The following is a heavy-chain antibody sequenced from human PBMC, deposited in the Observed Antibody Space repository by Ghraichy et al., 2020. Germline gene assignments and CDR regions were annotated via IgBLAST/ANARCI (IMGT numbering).Heavy chain of an antibody. D-gene: IGHD3-22*01. CDR2: INSDGSST. Sequence: GGSLRLSCAASGFTFSSYWMHWVRQAPGKGLVWVSRINSDGSSTSYADSVKGRFTISRDNAKNTLYLQMNSLRAEDTAVYYCAKFWYDSSGYYLNAFDIWGQGTMVTVSS. J-gene: IGHJ3*02. CDR3: AKFWYDSSGYYLNAFDI. V-gene: IGHV3-74*01. CDR1: GFTFSSYW.